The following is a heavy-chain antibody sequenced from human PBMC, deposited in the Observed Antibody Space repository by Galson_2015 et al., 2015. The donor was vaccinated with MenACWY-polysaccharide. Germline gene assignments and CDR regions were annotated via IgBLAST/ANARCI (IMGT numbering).Heavy chain of an antibody. CDR2: IRYDGSNK. D-gene: IGHD6-13*01. CDR1: GFTFSSYG. Sequence: SLRLSCAASGFTFSSYGMHWVRQAPGKGLEWVAFIRYDGSNKYYGDSVKGRFTISRDNSKNTLYLQMNSLRAEDTAVYYCAKDWDSSSWYYFDYWGQGTLVTASS. V-gene: IGHV3-30*02. CDR3: AKDWDSSSWYYFDY. J-gene: IGHJ4*02.